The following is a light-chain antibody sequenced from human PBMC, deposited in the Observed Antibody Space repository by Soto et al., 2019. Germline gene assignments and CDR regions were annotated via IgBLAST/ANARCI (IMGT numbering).Light chain of an antibody. J-gene: IGKJ1*01. V-gene: IGKV1-5*01. Sequence: DIQMTQSPSTLSASVGDRVTITCRASQSISSWLAWYQQKPGKAPKLLMYDASSLDSWVPSRFSGSGSGTEYTLTISSLQPDDLATYYCQKYNAYPGTLSQKTKVEIK. CDR2: DAS. CDR1: QSISSW. CDR3: QKYNAYPGT.